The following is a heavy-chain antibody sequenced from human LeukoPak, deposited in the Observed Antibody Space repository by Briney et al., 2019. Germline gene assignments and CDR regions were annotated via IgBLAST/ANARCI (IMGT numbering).Heavy chain of an antibody. Sequence: PGGSLRLSCAASGFTVSSNYMSWVRQAPGKGLEWVSALSSSGGSTYYADSVKGRFTISRDNSKNTLYLQMNSLRAEDTAVYYCAGGAPNILRYFDWFLKFDYWGQGTLVTVSS. CDR3: AGGAPNILRYFDWFLKFDY. CDR1: GFTVSSNY. CDR2: LSSSGGST. D-gene: IGHD3-9*01. J-gene: IGHJ4*02. V-gene: IGHV3-23*01.